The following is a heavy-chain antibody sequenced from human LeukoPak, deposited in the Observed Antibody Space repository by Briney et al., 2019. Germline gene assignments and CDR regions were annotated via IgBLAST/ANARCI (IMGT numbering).Heavy chain of an antibody. Sequence: PGGSLRLSCAASGFTFSSYSMNWVRQAPGKGLEWVSSISSSSSYIYYADSVKGRFTISRDNAKNSLYLQMNSLRAEDTAVYYCARDDGWELRHFDYWGQGTLVTVSS. D-gene: IGHD1-26*01. CDR1: GFTFSSYS. J-gene: IGHJ4*02. CDR2: ISSSSSYI. CDR3: ARDDGWELRHFDY. V-gene: IGHV3-21*01.